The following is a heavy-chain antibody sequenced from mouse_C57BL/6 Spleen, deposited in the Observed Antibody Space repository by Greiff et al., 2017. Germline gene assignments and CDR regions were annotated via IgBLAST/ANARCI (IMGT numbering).Heavy chain of an antibody. CDR1: GYTFTSYW. Sequence: QVQLQQPGAELVRPGSSVKLSCKASGYTFTSYWMHWVKQRPIQGLEWIGNIDPSDSETHYNQKFKDKATLTVDKSSSTAYMQLSSLTSEDSAFYYCARRGKIGAMDYWGQGTSVTVSS. V-gene: IGHV1-52*01. CDR3: ARRGKIGAMDY. J-gene: IGHJ4*01. CDR2: IDPSDSET.